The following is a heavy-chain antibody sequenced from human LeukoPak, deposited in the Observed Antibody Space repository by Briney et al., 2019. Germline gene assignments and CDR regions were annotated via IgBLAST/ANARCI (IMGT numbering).Heavy chain of an antibody. D-gene: IGHD4-17*01. CDR1: GFTFSSYA. J-gene: IGHJ5*02. Sequence: AGGSLRLSCAASGFTFSSYAMSWVRQAPGKGLEWVSAISGSGGSTYYADSVKGRFTISRDNPKNTLYLQMDSLRAEDTAVYYCAKDRADNGDRLRFDPWGQGTLVTVSS. V-gene: IGHV3-23*01. CDR2: ISGSGGST. CDR3: AKDRADNGDRLRFDP.